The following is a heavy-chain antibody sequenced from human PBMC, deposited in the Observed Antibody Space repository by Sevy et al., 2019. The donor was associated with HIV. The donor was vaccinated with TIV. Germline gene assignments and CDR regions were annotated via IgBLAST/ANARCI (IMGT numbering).Heavy chain of an antibody. CDR3: AKDNRPATMSNSSYYYYYGMDV. CDR2: ISWNSVSL. V-gene: IGHV3-9*01. CDR1: GFRFSDYA. J-gene: IGHJ6*02. D-gene: IGHD6-6*01. Sequence: GGSLRLSCAASGFRFSDYAMHWVRQAPGKGLEWVSGISWNSVSLDYADSVKGRFTISRDNAKNSLYLQMNRLRSEDTALYYCAKDNRPATMSNSSYYYYYGMDVWAQGTTVTVSS.